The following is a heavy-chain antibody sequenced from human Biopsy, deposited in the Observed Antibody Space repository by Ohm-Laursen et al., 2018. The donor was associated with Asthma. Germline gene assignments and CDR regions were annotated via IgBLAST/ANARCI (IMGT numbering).Heavy chain of an antibody. CDR2: ISFDGSNK. D-gene: IGHD1-26*01. Sequence: SLRLSCAASGFTFSNYSMHWVRQAPGKGLDWVAVISFDGSNKNYTDSVKGRFTISRDNSRNTLHLQMNSLRAEDTAVYYCAKDVFPGWELRRGPDYWGQGTLGTVSS. J-gene: IGHJ4*02. CDR1: GFTFSNYS. V-gene: IGHV3-30*18. CDR3: AKDVFPGWELRRGPDY.